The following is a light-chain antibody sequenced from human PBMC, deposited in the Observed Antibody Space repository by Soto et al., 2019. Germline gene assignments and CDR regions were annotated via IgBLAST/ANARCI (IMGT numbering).Light chain of an antibody. CDR1: SSDVGGYNS. Sequence: QSALTQPASVSGSPGQSITISCTGTSSDVGGYNSVSWYQQHPGKAPKLMIYNVSNRPSGVSNRFSGSKSGNTASLTISGLHAEDDADYYCSSYTSSSTYVFGTGTKLTVL. CDR2: NVS. J-gene: IGLJ1*01. V-gene: IGLV2-14*01. CDR3: SSYTSSSTYV.